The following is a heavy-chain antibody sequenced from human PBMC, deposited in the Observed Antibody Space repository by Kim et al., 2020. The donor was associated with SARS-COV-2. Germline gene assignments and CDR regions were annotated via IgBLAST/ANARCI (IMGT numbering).Heavy chain of an antibody. V-gene: IGHV4-34*01. CDR2: INHSGST. CDR1: GGSFSGYY. CDR3: ARDRRSSGWRGWFDP. D-gene: IGHD6-19*01. Sequence: SETLSLTCAVYGGSFSGYYWSWIRQPPGKGLEWIGEINHSGSTNYNPSLKSRVTISVDTSKNQFSLKLSSVTAADTAVYYCARDRRSSGWRGWFDPWGQG. J-gene: IGHJ5*02.